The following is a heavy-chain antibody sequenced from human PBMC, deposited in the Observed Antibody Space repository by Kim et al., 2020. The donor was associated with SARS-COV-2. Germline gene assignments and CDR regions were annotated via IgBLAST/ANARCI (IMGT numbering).Heavy chain of an antibody. V-gene: IGHV3-72*01. D-gene: IGHD6-19*01. CDR1: GFTFSDHY. CDR3: ARSSSGWGSVFDY. J-gene: IGHJ4*02. Sequence: GGSLRLSCAASGFTFSDHYMDWVRQAPGKGLEWVGRTRNKANGYTTEYAASVKGRFTISRDDSKNSVYLQMNSLETEDTAVYYCARSSSGWGSVFDYWGQGTLVTVSS. CDR2: TRNKANGYTT.